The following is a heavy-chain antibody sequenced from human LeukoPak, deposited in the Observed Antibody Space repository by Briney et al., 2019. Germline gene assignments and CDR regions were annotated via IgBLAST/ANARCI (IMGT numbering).Heavy chain of an antibody. J-gene: IGHJ3*02. Sequence: SETLSPTCTVSGGSISSSSYYWGWIRQPPGKGLEWIGSIYYSGSTYYNPSLKSRVTISVDTSKNQFSLKLSSVTAADTAVYYCARAVGATSDAFDIWGQGTMVTVS. D-gene: IGHD1-26*01. CDR3: ARAVGATSDAFDI. CDR2: IYYSGST. CDR1: GGSISSSSYY. V-gene: IGHV4-39*01.